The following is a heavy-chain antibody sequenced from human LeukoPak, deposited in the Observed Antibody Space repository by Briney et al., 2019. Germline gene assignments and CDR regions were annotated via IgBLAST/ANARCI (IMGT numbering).Heavy chain of an antibody. J-gene: IGHJ4*02. CDR3: TKEGATGSRYNFDY. CDR1: GFTFSSHG. V-gene: IGHV3-30*18. Sequence: GGSLRLSCAASGFTFSSHGMHWVRQAPGKGLEWVAVISNDGRIEYYAASVKGRFTISRDNSKNTVSLQMNSLRDDDTAVFYCTKEGATGSRYNFDYWGQGTLVTVSS. CDR2: ISNDGRIE. D-gene: IGHD2-15*01.